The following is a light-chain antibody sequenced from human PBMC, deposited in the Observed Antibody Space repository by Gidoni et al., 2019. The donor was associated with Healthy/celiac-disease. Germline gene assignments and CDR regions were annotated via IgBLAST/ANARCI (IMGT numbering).Light chain of an antibody. CDR2: GAS. CDR3: QQYNNWHYT. Sequence: EIVMTQSPATLSVSPGERATLSCRASQSVSSNLAWYQQKPGQAPRLLIYGASTRATGIPARFSGSGSGTEFTLTISSLQSEDFAVYYCQQYNNWHYTFXQXTKLEIK. J-gene: IGKJ2*01. V-gene: IGKV3-15*01. CDR1: QSVSSN.